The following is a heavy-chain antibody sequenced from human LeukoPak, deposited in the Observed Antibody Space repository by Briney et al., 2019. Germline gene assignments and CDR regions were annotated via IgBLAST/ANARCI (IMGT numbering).Heavy chain of an antibody. J-gene: IGHJ6*03. CDR3: AREYSSSSGTHYYYYYMDV. CDR1: GYTFTGYY. CDR2: INPNSGGT. Sequence: GASVKVSCKASGYTFTGYYMHWLRQAPGQGLEWMGWINPNSGGTNYAQKFQGRVTMTRDTSVSTAYMELSRLRSDDTAVYYCAREYSSSSGTHYYYYYMDVWGKGTTVTVSS. V-gene: IGHV1-2*02. D-gene: IGHD6-6*01.